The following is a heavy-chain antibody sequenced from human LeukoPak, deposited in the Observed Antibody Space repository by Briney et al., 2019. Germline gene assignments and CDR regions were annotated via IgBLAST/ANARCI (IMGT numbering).Heavy chain of an antibody. V-gene: IGHV1-2*04. J-gene: IGHJ4*02. CDR1: GYTFTGYY. CDR2: INPNSGGT. Sequence: GASVKVSCKASGYTFTGYYMHWVRQAPGQGLEWMGWINPNSGGTNYAQKFQGWVTMTRDTSISTAYMELGRLRSDDTAVYYCAANVDTAMAFDYWGQGTLVTVSS. CDR3: AANVDTAMAFDY. D-gene: IGHD5-18*01.